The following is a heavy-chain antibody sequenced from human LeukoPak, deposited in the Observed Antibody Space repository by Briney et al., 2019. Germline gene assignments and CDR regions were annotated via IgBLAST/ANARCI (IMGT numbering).Heavy chain of an antibody. CDR2: ISLSGDYT. CDR3: ARDIELST. Sequence: PGGSLRLSCAASGYTFSSFAMTWVRQAPGEGLEWVSTISLSGDYTYYADSVKGRFTISRDNSKNTLYLQMNSLRAEDTAIYYCARDIELSTWGLGTMVTVSS. CDR1: GYTFSSFA. D-gene: IGHD3-16*02. V-gene: IGHV3-23*01. J-gene: IGHJ3*01.